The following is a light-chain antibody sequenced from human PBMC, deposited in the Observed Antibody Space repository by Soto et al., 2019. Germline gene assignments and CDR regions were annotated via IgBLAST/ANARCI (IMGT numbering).Light chain of an antibody. Sequence: EIVMTQSPATLSVSPGERATLSCRASQSVGSNFAWYQQKPGQAPRLLIYGASTRATGIPARFSGSGSGTEFTLTIRSLQSEDFAVYFCQQYNNWPPDRTFGQGTKVEIK. CDR2: GAS. J-gene: IGKJ1*01. CDR3: QQYNNWPPDRT. V-gene: IGKV3-15*01. CDR1: QSVGSN.